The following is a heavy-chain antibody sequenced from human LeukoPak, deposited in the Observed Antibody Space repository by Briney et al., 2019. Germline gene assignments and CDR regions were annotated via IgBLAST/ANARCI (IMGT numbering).Heavy chain of an antibody. J-gene: IGHJ4*02. CDR2: IYYSGST. D-gene: IGHD5-18*01. CDR1: GGSMSSYY. V-gene: IGHV4-59*12. CDR3: ARKTKGYSYGYGDY. Sequence: PSETLSLTCTVSGGSMSSYYWSWIRQPPGKGLEWIGHIYYSGSTNYNPSLKSRVTISVDTSKDQFSLKLSSVTAADTAVYYCARKTKGYSYGYGDYWGQGTLVTVSS.